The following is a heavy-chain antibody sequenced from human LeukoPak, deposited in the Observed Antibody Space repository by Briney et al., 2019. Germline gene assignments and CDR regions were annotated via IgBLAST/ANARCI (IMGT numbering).Heavy chain of an antibody. CDR1: GDSITSGSYY. V-gene: IGHV4-61*01. D-gene: IGHD3-10*01. CDR2: IYYSGST. J-gene: IGHJ3*02. CDR3: ARTTLYYGLPDDAFDI. Sequence: PSETLSLTCTVSGDSITSGSYYWSWIRQPPGKGLEWIGYIYYSGSTNYNPSLKSRVTISVDTSKNQFSLKLSSVTAADTAVYYCARTTLYYGLPDDAFDIWGQGTMVTVSS.